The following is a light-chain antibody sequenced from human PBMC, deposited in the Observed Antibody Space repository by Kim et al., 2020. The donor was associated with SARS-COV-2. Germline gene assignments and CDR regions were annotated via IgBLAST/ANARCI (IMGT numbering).Light chain of an antibody. Sequence: GQRVTITCSGISSNIGSNTVNWYQRLPGTAPKLLIYSNKQRPSGVPDRFSSSKSGTSASLAISGLQSEDEADYYCAAWDDSLNGYVFGTGTKVTVL. CDR3: AAWDDSLNGYV. CDR2: SNK. V-gene: IGLV1-44*01. J-gene: IGLJ1*01. CDR1: SSNIGSNT.